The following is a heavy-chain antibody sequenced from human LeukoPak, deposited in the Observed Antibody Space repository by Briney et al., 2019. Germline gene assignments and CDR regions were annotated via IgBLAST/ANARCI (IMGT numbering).Heavy chain of an antibody. Sequence: ASVKVSCKASGYTFTSYGISWVRQAPGQGLEWMGWISAYNGNTTYAQKLQGRVTMTTDTSTSTAYMELRSLRSDDTAVYYCARDYSRYCSSTSCYDVFYYYYYGMDVWGQGTTVTVSS. D-gene: IGHD2-2*01. V-gene: IGHV1-18*01. CDR2: ISAYNGNT. CDR3: ARDYSRYCSSTSCYDVFYYYYYGMDV. CDR1: GYTFTSYG. J-gene: IGHJ6*02.